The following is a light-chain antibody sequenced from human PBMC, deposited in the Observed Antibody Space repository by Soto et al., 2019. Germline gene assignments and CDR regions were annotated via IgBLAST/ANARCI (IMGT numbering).Light chain of an antibody. CDR1: QSVGST. CDR3: QQYNNWPWT. V-gene: IGKV3-15*01. J-gene: IGKJ1*01. Sequence: EIVMTQSPATLSVSPGERATLSCRASQSVGSTLAWYQQKPGQAPRLLFYGASTRATGIPARFSGSGSGTEFTLPISSLQSEDFAVYSCQQYNNWPWTFGQGTKVEIK. CDR2: GAS.